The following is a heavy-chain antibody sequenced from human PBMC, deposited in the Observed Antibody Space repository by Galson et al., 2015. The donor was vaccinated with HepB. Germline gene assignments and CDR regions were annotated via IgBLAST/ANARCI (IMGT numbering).Heavy chain of an antibody. Sequence: SLRLSCAASGFTFSSYAMHWVRQAPGKGLDYVSAISSNGGSTYYADSVKGRFTISRDNSKNTLYLQMGSLRAEDMAVYYCARSGSSWPYYYYGMDVWGQGTTVTVSS. D-gene: IGHD6-13*01. J-gene: IGHJ6*02. V-gene: IGHV3-64*02. CDR2: ISSNGGST. CDR1: GFTFSSYA. CDR3: ARSGSSWPYYYYGMDV.